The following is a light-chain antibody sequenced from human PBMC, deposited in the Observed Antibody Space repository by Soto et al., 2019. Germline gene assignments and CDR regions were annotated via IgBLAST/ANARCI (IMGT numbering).Light chain of an antibody. CDR1: QSVSSSY. V-gene: IGKV3-20*01. J-gene: IGKJ1*01. CDR2: GAS. Sequence: EIVLTQSPGTLSLSPGERATLSCRASQSVSSSYLAWYQQKPGQAPRLLIYGASSRATGIPDRFSGSGSGTDFTLTISRLEPEDFATYYCHYYSAVWTFGQGTKVEIK. CDR3: HYYSAVWT.